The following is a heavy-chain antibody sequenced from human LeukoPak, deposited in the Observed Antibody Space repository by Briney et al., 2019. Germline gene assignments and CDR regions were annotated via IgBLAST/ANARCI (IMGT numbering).Heavy chain of an antibody. CDR2: INHSGST. D-gene: IGHD4-23*01. V-gene: IGHV4-34*01. CDR3: ARECQGVTTMGFDY. CDR1: GGSFSGYY. J-gene: IGHJ4*02. Sequence: SETLSLTCAVYGGSFSGYYWSWIRQPPGKGQEWIGEINHSGSTNYNSSLKSRVTISVDTSKNQFSLKLSSVTAADTAVYYCARECQGVTTMGFDYWGQGTLVTVSS.